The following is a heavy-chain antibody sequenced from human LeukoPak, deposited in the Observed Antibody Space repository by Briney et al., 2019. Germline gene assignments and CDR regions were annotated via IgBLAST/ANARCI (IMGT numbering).Heavy chain of an antibody. CDR1: GGSISDYY. D-gene: IGHD5-12*01. CDR2: TFSSGAT. CDR3: ARRSRSGYFLDS. J-gene: IGHJ4*02. V-gene: IGHV4-4*09. Sequence: SETLSLTCTVSGGSISDYYWSWIRQPPGKGLEWIGYTFSSGATTYNPSLKSRVTISVDTSGSQFSLNLRSVTAADTAVYFCARRSRSGYFLDSWGQGTLVTVSS.